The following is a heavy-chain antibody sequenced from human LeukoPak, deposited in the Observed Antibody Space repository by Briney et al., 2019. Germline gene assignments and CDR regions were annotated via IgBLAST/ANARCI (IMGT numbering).Heavy chain of an antibody. D-gene: IGHD6-13*01. V-gene: IGHV1-8*02. Sequence: GASVKVSCKASGYTFTGYYMHWVRQATGQGLEWMGWMNPNSGNTGYAQKFQGRVTMTRNTSISTAYMELSSLRSEDTAVYYCARDRTPYSRPGSAFDIWGQGTMVTVSS. CDR3: ARDRTPYSRPGSAFDI. J-gene: IGHJ3*02. CDR2: MNPNSGNT. CDR1: GYTFTGYY.